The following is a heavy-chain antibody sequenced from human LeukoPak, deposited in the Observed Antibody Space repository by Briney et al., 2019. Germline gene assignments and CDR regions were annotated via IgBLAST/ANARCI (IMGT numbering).Heavy chain of an antibody. J-gene: IGHJ3*02. CDR3: ARDFSSGRYNSKSDAFDI. CDR1: GFTFSTYI. Sequence: GGSLRLSCAASGFTFSTYIMNWVRQAPGKGLEWVSSITSDSTYISYADSMKGRFTISRDNAKNSLYLQMNSLRDEVTAVYYCARDFSSGRYNSKSDAFDIWGHGTMVTVSS. CDR2: ITSDSTYI. D-gene: IGHD6-19*01. V-gene: IGHV3-21*01.